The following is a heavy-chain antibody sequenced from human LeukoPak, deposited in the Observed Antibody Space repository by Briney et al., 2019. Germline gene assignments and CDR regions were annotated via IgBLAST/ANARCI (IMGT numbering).Heavy chain of an antibody. CDR3: AKPAYCSGASCLHTRSGAYYYYYMDV. D-gene: IGHD2-15*01. CDR1: GFSFRDYP. CDR2: ISAGADVI. J-gene: IGHJ6*03. V-gene: IGHV3-23*01. Sequence: GGSLRLSCEAAGFSFRDYPMGWVRRASGKRLEWVSGISAGADVIFYADPVKGRFTISRDNSKDTLYLQMNSLRAEDTAVYYCAKPAYCSGASCLHTRSGAYYYYYMDVWGKGTTVTVSS.